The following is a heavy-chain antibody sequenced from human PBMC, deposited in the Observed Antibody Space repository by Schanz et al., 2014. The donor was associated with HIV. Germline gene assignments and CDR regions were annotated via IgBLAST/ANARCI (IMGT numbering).Heavy chain of an antibody. Sequence: QVQLQQRGAGLLQPSETLSLTCAVYGSSVTYFYWTWIRQSLGKGLEGIAEVNHSGDTNYNPSLKSRVTISVHTAKNQFTLKLHPVTAADTAVYYCARAKWPPRNRHFDFWGQGNLVTVS. D-gene: IGHD5-12*01. J-gene: IGHJ4*02. V-gene: IGHV4-34*02. CDR3: ARAKWPPRNRHFDF. CDR2: VNHSGDT. CDR1: GSSVTYFY.